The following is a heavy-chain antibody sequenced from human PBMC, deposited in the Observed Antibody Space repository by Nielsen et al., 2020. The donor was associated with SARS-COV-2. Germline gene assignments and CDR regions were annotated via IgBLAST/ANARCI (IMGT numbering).Heavy chain of an antibody. Sequence: GGSLRLSCAASGFTFSSYGMNWVRQAPGKGLEWVAVIWYDRRKKYHADYVKSRLTISRENSTNTLYLQMNSLRAEDTARYYCARGSGMSVWGQGTAVTVSS. V-gene: IGHV3-33*08. J-gene: IGHJ6*02. CDR3: ARGSGMSV. CDR2: IWYDRRKK. CDR1: GFTFSSYG. D-gene: IGHD3-10*01.